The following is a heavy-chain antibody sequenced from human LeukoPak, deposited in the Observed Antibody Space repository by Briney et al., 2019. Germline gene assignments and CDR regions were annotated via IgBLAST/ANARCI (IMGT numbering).Heavy chain of an antibody. CDR3: LLRRDGYTHFYY. V-gene: IGHV4-61*02. J-gene: IGHJ4*02. D-gene: IGHD5-24*01. Sequence: PSQTLSLTCTVSGGSISSDNYYGHWIRQPAGKGLEWMGRIYTSGSTNYNPSLKTRVTISIDTSKNQFSLKLTSVTAAGTAVYYCLLRRDGYTHFYYWGQGTLATVSS. CDR2: IYTSGST. CDR1: GGSISSDNYY.